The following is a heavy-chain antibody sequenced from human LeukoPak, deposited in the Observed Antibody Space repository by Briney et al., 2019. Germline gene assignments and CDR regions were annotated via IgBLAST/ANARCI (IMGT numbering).Heavy chain of an antibody. J-gene: IGHJ6*02. CDR3: ALLGVVSNYYYYYGMDV. D-gene: IGHD2-15*01. CDR1: GFTFSTYA. V-gene: IGHV3-23*01. CDR2: ISGSGGST. Sequence: PGGSLRLSCAASGFTFSTYAVNWVRQAPGKGLEWVSAISGSGGSTYYADSVKGRFTISRDNSKNTLYLQMNSLRAEDTAVYYCALLGVVSNYYYYYGMDVWGQGTTVTVSS.